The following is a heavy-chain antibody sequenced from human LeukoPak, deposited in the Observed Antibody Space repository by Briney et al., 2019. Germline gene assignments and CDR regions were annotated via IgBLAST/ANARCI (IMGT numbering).Heavy chain of an antibody. V-gene: IGHV4-4*07. D-gene: IGHD6-19*01. CDR3: ARVGQGSGWYFDY. J-gene: IGHJ4*02. CDR1: GGSISGYY. Sequence: SETLSLTCTVSGGSISGYYWSWIRQPAGKGLEWVGRIYISGSTNYNPSLKSRLTMSVDTSKKQFSLKLSSVTAADTAVYYCARVGQGSGWYFDYWGQGTLVTVSS. CDR2: IYISGST.